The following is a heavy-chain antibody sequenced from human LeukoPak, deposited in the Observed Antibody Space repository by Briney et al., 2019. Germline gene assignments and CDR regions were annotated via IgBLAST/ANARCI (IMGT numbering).Heavy chain of an antibody. J-gene: IGHJ5*02. D-gene: IGHD5-24*01. CDR3: ARAINSEMYNWFDP. CDR1: GYIFTNYY. V-gene: IGHV1-46*01. CDR2: INPSGGGT. Sequence: GVSVKVSCKAFGYIFTNYYMHWVRQAPGQGLEWMGIINPSGGGTSFAQKFQGRVTMTRDTSTSTVYMELSSLKSEDTAVYYCARAINSEMYNWFDPWGQGTLVTVSS.